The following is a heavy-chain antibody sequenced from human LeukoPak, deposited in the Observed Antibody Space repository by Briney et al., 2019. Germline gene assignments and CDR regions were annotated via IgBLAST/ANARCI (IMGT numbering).Heavy chain of an antibody. D-gene: IGHD5-24*01. CDR1: GVSISNYY. CDR3: ARCRDGYNNWYFDL. Sequence: SETLPLTCSVSGVSISNYYWSWIRQTPGKGLEWIGYRFWTGITNYNPSLQSRVTISIDTSKNQVSLTLSSATTADTAMYYCARCRDGYNNWYFDLWDRGTLVTVSS. V-gene: IGHV4-59*01. J-gene: IGHJ2*01. CDR2: RFWTGIT.